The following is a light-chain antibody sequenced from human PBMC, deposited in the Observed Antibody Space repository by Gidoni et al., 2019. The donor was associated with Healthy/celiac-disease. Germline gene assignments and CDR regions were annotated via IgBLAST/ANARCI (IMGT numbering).Light chain of an antibody. Sequence: QSVLTQPPSVSGAPGQRVTISCTGSSSNIGAGYAVHWYQQLPGTAPKLLIYGNSNRPSGVPDRFSGSKSGTSASLAITGLQAEDEADYYCQSYDSILSGSVFGGGTKLTVL. CDR2: GNS. J-gene: IGLJ2*01. CDR1: SSNIGAGYA. V-gene: IGLV1-40*01. CDR3: QSYDSILSGSV.